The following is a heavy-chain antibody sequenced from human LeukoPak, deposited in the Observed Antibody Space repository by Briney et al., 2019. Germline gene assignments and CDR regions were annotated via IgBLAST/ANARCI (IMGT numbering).Heavy chain of an antibody. CDR3: ASHLDIVVVPAANGPFAFDI. V-gene: IGHV3-30-3*01. CDR2: ISYDGSNK. CDR1: GFTFSSYA. Sequence: PGRSLRLSCAAPGFTFSSYAMHWVRQAPGKGLEWVAVISYDGSNKYYADSVKGRFTISRDNSKNTLYLQMNSLRAEDTAVYYCASHLDIVVVPAANGPFAFDIWGQGTMVTVSS. D-gene: IGHD2-2*01. J-gene: IGHJ3*02.